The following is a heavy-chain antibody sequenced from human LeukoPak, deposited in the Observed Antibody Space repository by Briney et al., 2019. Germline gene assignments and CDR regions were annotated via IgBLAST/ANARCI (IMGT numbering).Heavy chain of an antibody. J-gene: IGHJ4*02. V-gene: IGHV4-59*08. CDR1: GGSISSYY. Sequence: SETLSLTCTVSGGSISSYYWSWIRQPPGKGLEWIGYIYYSGSTNYNPSLKSRVTISVDMSKNQFSLKLSSVTAADTAVYYCASTVPGYDYVWGSYRSNSFDYWGLGTLVTVSS. D-gene: IGHD3-16*02. CDR2: IYYSGST. CDR3: ASTVPGYDYVWGSYRSNSFDY.